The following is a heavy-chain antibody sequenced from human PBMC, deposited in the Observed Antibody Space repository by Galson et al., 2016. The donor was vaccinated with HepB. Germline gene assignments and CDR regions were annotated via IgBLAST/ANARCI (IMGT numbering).Heavy chain of an antibody. D-gene: IGHD2-15*01. CDR2: IVPIYVIV. Sequence: SVKVSCKASGGTFSSFAINWVRQAPGQGLEWMGGIVPIYVIVKYAQKFQGRVMITADESTGTVYMELSSLRSEDTALYYCATKPRYCSGENCYYYGMDVWGQGTTVTVSS. J-gene: IGHJ6*02. V-gene: IGHV1-69*13. CDR1: GGTFSSFA. CDR3: ATKPRYCSGENCYYYGMDV.